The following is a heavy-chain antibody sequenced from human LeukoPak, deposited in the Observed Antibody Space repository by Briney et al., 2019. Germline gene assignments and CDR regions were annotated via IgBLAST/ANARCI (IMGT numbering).Heavy chain of an antibody. D-gene: IGHD1-26*01. J-gene: IGHJ4*02. V-gene: IGHV3-66*02. CDR3: ATATSGRVVGAALAFDY. Sequence: GGSLRLSCAASGFTVSSNYMSWVRQAPGKGLELVSVIYSGGSTYYADSVKGRFTISRDNSKHTLYLQMNSLRAEDTAVYYCATATSGRVVGAALAFDYWGQGTLVTVSS. CDR1: GFTVSSNY. CDR2: IYSGGST.